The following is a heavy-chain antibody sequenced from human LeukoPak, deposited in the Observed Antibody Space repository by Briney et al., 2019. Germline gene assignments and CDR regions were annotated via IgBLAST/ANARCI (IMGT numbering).Heavy chain of an antibody. CDR3: AKARAGWYESGSVDY. CDR1: GFTFHDYA. D-gene: IGHD6-19*01. Sequence: PGGSLRLSCAASGFTFHDYAMHWVRQSPGKGLEWVSGIGWTSGSIGYADSVKGRFTISRDNGKNSLYLQMNSLRAEDTALYYCAKARAGWYESGSVDYWGQGTLVIVSS. V-gene: IGHV3-9*01. CDR2: IGWTSGSI. J-gene: IGHJ4*02.